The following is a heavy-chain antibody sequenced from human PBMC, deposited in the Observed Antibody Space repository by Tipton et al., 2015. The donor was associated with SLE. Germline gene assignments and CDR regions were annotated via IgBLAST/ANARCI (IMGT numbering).Heavy chain of an antibody. CDR2: IYHSGST. CDR3: ARGSSSWYSGWYFDL. J-gene: IGHJ2*01. V-gene: IGHV4-30-2*01. D-gene: IGHD6-13*01. Sequence: TLSLTCTVSGDSISSGDYYWSWIRQPPGKGLEWIGNIYHSGSTYQNPSLKSRVTISVDRSKNQFSLKLSSVTAADTAVYYCARGSSSWYSGWYFDLWGRGTLVTVSS. CDR1: GDSISSGDYY.